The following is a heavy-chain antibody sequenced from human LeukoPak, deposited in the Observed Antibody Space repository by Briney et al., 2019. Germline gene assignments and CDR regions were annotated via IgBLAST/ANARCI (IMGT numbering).Heavy chain of an antibody. J-gene: IGHJ4*02. CDR2: ISSSGSYI. V-gene: IGHV3-21*01. Sequence: GRSLRLSCAASGFTFSTYSMNWVRQAPGKGLEWVSFISSSGSYIYYADSVRGRFTISRDNAKNSLYLQMNSLRAEDTAVYYCARESAWGDDYWGQGTLVTVSS. CDR3: ARESAWGDDY. D-gene: IGHD3-16*01. CDR1: GFTFSTYS.